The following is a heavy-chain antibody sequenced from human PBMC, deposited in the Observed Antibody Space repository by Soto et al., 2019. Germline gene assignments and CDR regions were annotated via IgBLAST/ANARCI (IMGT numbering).Heavy chain of an antibody. V-gene: IGHV1-69*01. D-gene: IGHD2-2*01. CDR2: ISPIFGTA. J-gene: IGHJ6*02. Sequence: QVQLVQSGAEVKKPGSSVKVSCKASGGTFSSNVISWVRQAPGQGLEWMGGISPIFGTANYAQKFQGRVTITADESTSTAYMELSSLISDDTAVYYCARTLSVPVAMNYDYFDAMYVWGQGTTVTVSS. CDR1: GGTFSSNV. CDR3: ARTLSVPVAMNYDYFDAMYV.